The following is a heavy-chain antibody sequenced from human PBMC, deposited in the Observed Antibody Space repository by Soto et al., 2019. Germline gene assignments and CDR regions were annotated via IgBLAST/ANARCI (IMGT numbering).Heavy chain of an antibody. CDR3: ARVYGYFYYYYMDV. J-gene: IGHJ6*03. Sequence: QVQLQQWGAGLLKPSETLSLTCAVYGGSFSGYYWSWIRQPPGKGLEWIGEINHSGSINYNPSLKSRVTISVDTSKNQFSLKLSSVTAAGTAVYYCARVYGYFYYYYMDVWDKGTTVTVSS. CDR1: GGSFSGYY. V-gene: IGHV4-34*01. CDR2: INHSGSI. D-gene: IGHD3-16*01.